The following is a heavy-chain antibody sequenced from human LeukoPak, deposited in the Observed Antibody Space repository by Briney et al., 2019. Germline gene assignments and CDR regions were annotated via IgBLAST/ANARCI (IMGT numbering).Heavy chain of an antibody. J-gene: IGHJ5*02. CDR1: GGSISSGGYS. CDR3: ARAWGGDCSGGSCYWFDP. Sequence: PSETLSLTCAVSGGSISSGGYSWSWIRQPPGKGLEWIGYIYYSGSTYYNPSLKSRVTISVDTSKNQFSLKLSSVTAADTAVYYCARAWGGDCSGGSCYWFDPWGQGTLVTVSS. V-gene: IGHV4-30-4*07. CDR2: IYYSGST. D-gene: IGHD2-15*01.